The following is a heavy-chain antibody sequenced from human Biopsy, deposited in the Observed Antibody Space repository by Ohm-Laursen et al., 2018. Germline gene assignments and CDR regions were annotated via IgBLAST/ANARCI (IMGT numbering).Heavy chain of an antibody. CDR2: VYYTGST. J-gene: IGHJ2*01. CDR1: GDSISSYY. Sequence: LSLTCTVSGDSISSYYWSWIRQPPGKGLQWIGYVYYTGSTGYNPSLQSRVTISVDTSKNHFSLRLRSVTPADTAIYYCARDRGYYSDRTVPGYFDLWGRGTLVTVSS. CDR3: ARDRGYYSDRTVPGYFDL. D-gene: IGHD3-22*01. V-gene: IGHV4-59*01.